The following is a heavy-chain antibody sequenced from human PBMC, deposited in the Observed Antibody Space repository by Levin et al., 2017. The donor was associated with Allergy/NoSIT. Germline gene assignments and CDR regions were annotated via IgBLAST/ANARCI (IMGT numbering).Heavy chain of an antibody. D-gene: IGHD6-25*01. CDR2: INNSGST. Sequence: GSLRLSCAVYGGSFSGYYWSWIRQPPGKGLEWIGEINNSGSTNYNPSLKSRVTISRDTSKNQFSLNLNSVTAADTAVYYCARGTGSSAWPFDYWGQGTLVTVSS. V-gene: IGHV4-34*01. CDR3: ARGTGSSAWPFDY. CDR1: GGSFSGYY. J-gene: IGHJ4*02.